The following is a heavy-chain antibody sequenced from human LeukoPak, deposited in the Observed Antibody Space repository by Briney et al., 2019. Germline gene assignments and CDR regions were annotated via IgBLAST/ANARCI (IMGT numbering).Heavy chain of an antibody. V-gene: IGHV1-2*02. J-gene: IGHJ4*02. CDR2: INLDSGAT. Sequence: ASVKVSCKAFGYTFTAYYMHWVRQAPGQGFEWMGWINLDSGATDYAQKFQGRVTMARDTSSGTAYMEVSRLRSDDTAVYYCARPKSKYDSSGYYPLDYWGQGTLVTVSS. CDR1: GYTFTAYY. CDR3: ARPKSKYDSSGYYPLDY. D-gene: IGHD3-22*01.